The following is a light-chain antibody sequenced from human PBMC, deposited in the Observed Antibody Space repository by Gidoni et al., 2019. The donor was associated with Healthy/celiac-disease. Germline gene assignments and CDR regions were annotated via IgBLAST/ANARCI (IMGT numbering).Light chain of an antibody. CDR1: SSNIGSNY. V-gene: IGLV1-47*01. CDR3: AAWDDSLSGLNWV. J-gene: IGLJ3*02. Sequence: QSVLTQPPSAPGTPGQRVTISCSGSSSNIGSNYVYWYQQLPGTAPKLLIYRNNQRPSGVPDRFSGSKSGTSASLAISGLRSEDEADYYCAAWDDSLSGLNWVFGGGTKLTVL. CDR2: RNN.